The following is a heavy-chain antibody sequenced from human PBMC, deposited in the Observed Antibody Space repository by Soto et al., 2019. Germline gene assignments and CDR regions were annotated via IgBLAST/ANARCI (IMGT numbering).Heavy chain of an antibody. CDR3: ARETSIAARGSSGWYVEVIDY. D-gene: IGHD6-19*01. CDR2: ISYDGSNK. V-gene: IGHV3-30-3*01. J-gene: IGHJ4*02. Sequence: GGSLRLSCAASGFTFSSYAMHWVRQAPGKGLEWVAVISYDGSNKYYADSVKGRFTISRDNSKNTLYLQMNSLRAEDTAVYYCARETSIAARGSSGWYVEVIDYWGQGTLVTVSS. CDR1: GFTFSSYA.